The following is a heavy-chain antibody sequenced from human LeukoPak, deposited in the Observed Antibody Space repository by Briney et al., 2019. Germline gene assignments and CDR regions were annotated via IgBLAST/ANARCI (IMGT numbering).Heavy chain of an antibody. Sequence: SETLSLTCTVSGYSISSGYYWGWIRQPPGKGLEWIGSIYHSGSTNYNPSLKSRVTISVDTSKNQFSLKLSSVTAADTAVYYCARPRGPWGVNDAFDIWGQGTMVTVSS. J-gene: IGHJ3*02. CDR2: IYHSGST. CDR3: ARPRGPWGVNDAFDI. CDR1: GYSISSGYY. D-gene: IGHD3-10*01. V-gene: IGHV4-38-2*02.